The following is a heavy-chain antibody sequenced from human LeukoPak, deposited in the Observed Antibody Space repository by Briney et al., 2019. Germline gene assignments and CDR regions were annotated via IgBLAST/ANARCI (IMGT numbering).Heavy chain of an antibody. CDR3: ASPLYDSSGYYYAY. J-gene: IGHJ4*02. CDR2: ISSSGSTI. D-gene: IGHD3-22*01. Sequence: GSLRLSCAASGFALSDYYMSWIRRAPGKGLEWVSYISSSGSTIYYADAVKGRFTISRDNAKNSLYPQMNSLSAEDPAVYYCASPLYDSSGYYYAYRGQGTLVTVSS. CDR1: GFALSDYY. V-gene: IGHV3-11*01.